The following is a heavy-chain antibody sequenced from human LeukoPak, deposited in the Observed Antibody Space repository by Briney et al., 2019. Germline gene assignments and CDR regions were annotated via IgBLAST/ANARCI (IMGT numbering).Heavy chain of an antibody. CDR1: GYSISTYS. D-gene: IGHD1-1*01. V-gene: IGHV4-59*08. J-gene: IGHJ4*02. CDR2: IHYSGST. Sequence: AGTLSLTCTVSGYSISTYSLSWIRQPPGKGLEWIEYIHYSGSTNYNPSLKSRVTMSVDTSKNQFSLRLSSVTGADTAVYYCATWRKAKTGFDYWGQGTLVTVSS. CDR3: ATWRKAKTGFDY.